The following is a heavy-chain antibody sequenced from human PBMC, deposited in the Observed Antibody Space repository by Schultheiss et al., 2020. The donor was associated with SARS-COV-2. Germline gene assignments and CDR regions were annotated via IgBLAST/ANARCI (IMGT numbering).Heavy chain of an antibody. V-gene: IGHV3-30-3*01. J-gene: IGHJ4*02. Sequence: GGSLRLSCAASGFTFGSYALHWVRQAPGKGLEWVAFISYDGTNKYYADSVKGRFTISRDDSKNTLFLQMNSLRPEDTALYYCARVRPSIAVTGPADYWGQGTLVTVSS. CDR2: ISYDGTNK. CDR3: ARVRPSIAVTGPADY. D-gene: IGHD6-13*01. CDR1: GFTFGSYA.